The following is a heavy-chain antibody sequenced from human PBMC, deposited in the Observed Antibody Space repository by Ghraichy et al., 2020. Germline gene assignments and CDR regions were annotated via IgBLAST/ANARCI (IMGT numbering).Heavy chain of an antibody. V-gene: IGHV3-15*01. CDR2: IKSKTDGGTT. J-gene: IGHJ3*02. D-gene: IGHD3-3*01. CDR3: TTDSYDLDAFDI. CDR1: GFTFSNAW. Sequence: GGSLRLSCAASGFTFSNAWMSWVRQAPGKGLEWVGRIKSKTDGGTTDYAAPVKGRFTISRDDSKNTLYLQMNSLKTEDTAVYYCTTDSYDLDAFDIWGQGTMVTVSS.